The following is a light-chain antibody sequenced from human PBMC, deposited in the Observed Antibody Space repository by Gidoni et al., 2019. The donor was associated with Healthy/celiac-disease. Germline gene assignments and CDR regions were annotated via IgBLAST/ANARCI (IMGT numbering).Light chain of an antibody. J-gene: IGKJ1*01. CDR3: QHTVT. CDR2: KAS. CDR1: QSISSW. Sequence: DIQMTSSPSTRSASVGDRVTITCRASQSISSWLAWYQQKPGKAPKLLIYKASSLESGVPSRFSGSGSGTEFTLTISSLQPDDFATYYCQHTVTFGQGTKVEIK. V-gene: IGKV1-5*03.